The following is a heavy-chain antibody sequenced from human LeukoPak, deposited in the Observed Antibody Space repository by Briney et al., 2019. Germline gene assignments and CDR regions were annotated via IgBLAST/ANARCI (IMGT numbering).Heavy chain of an antibody. CDR1: GGSISSCY. CDR2: IYFDGTT. Sequence: SETLSLTCTVSGGSISSCYWSWIRQPPGQGLEWIGYIYFDGTTNYNPSLKSRVTMSVDTSKNHFSLRLRSVTAADTAVYYCARERGDTAAPDAFDIWGQGTMVTVSS. D-gene: IGHD5-18*01. J-gene: IGHJ3*02. CDR3: ARERGDTAAPDAFDI. V-gene: IGHV4-59*01.